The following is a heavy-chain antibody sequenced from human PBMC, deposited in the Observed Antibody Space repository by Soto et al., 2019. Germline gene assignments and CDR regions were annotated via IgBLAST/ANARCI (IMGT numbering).Heavy chain of an antibody. D-gene: IGHD3-10*01. V-gene: IGHV4-39*01. CDR1: KGSVSSTTYF. CDR3: ARHYYGSGSYLPTFDY. Sequence: SETLSLTCTVSKGSVSSTTYFWGWIRQPPGKGLEWIGSISYSGSTFYNPSLKSRVTISVETSKTQFSLKLSSMTAADTAVYYCARHYYGSGSYLPTFDYWGQGTLVTVSS. CDR2: ISYSGST. J-gene: IGHJ4*02.